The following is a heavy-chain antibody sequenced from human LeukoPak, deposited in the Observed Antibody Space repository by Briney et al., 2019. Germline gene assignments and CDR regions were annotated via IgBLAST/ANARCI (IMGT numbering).Heavy chain of an antibody. CDR3: ASVTAPDY. D-gene: IGHD5-18*01. V-gene: IGHV4-61*02. J-gene: IGHJ4*02. CDR1: GGSISSGSYY. Sequence: SETLSLTCTVSGGSISSGSYYWSWVRQPAGKGLEWIGRIYTSGSTNYNPSLKSRVTISVDTSKNQFSLKLSSVTAADTAVYYCASVTAPDYWGQGTLVTVSS. CDR2: IYTSGST.